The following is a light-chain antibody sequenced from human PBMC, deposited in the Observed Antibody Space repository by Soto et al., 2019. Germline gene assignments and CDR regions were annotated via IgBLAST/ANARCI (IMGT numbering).Light chain of an antibody. J-gene: IGKJ1*01. Sequence: EIVLTQSPGTLSLSPGESATLSCRATQSVSATYLAWYQQKPGQAPRLLIYAASSRATDIPDRFSGSGSGTDFTLAISRLEPEDFAVYWCQQYGTSNRTFGQGPKVEIK. CDR3: QQYGTSNRT. V-gene: IGKV3-20*01. CDR2: AAS. CDR1: QSVSATY.